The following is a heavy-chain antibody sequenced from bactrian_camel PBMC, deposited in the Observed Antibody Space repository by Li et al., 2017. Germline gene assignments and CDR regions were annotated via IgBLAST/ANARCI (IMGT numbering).Heavy chain of an antibody. CDR2: IGTDGAT. CDR3: AVDLSGAQHAPCTVIADH. Sequence: LVESGGGSVQAGGSLRLSCTDPGFIFDGRDMGWYRQGPGKECELVSSIGTDGATYYADSVKGRFTISQDNAKKTMYLQMNGLKPEDTAVYYCAVDLSGAQHAPCTVIADHRGQGTQVTVS. CDR1: GFIFDGRD. J-gene: IGHJ4*01. D-gene: IGHD6*01. V-gene: IGHV3S55*01.